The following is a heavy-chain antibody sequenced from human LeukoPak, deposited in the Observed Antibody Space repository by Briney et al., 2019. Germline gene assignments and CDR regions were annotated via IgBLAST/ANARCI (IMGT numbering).Heavy chain of an antibody. J-gene: IGHJ3*02. CDR2: ISSSGSTI. Sequence: GGSLRLSCAASGFTFSDYYMSWIRQAPGKGLEWVSYISSSGSTIYYADSVKGRFTISRDNAKNSLYLQMNSLRAEDTAVYYCATDILTGPDAFDIWGQGTMVTVSS. D-gene: IGHD3-9*01. V-gene: IGHV3-11*04. CDR3: ATDILTGPDAFDI. CDR1: GFTFSDYY.